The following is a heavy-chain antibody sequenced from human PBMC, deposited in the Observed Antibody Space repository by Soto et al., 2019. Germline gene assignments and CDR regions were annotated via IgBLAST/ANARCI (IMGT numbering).Heavy chain of an antibody. D-gene: IGHD3-3*01. CDR3: ARSVNVASDY. V-gene: IGHV1-69*05. CDR2: IIPIFGTA. CDR1: GGTFSSYA. J-gene: IGHJ4*02. Sequence: GASVKVSCKASGGTFSSYAISWVRQAPGQGLVWLGGIIPIFGTANYAQKLQGRVTLTTDESTSTAYMELSSLRSEDTAVYYCARSVNVASDYWGQGTPVTVSS.